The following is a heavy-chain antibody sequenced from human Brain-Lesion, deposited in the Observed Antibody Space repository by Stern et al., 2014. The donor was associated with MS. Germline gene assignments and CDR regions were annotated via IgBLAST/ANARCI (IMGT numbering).Heavy chain of an antibody. J-gene: IGHJ5*02. CDR2: IYYSGNT. CDR1: GGSVSSTSYA. Sequence: VQLVESGPGLVKPSETLSLTCTVAGGSVSSTSYAWAWIRQPPGKGLEWIGTIYYSGNTYYRPSLKSRLTISLDPYKNQVSLQLRSVTAADTAVYYCAGEEDIRYCSGGSCTGNWFDPWGQGTLVTVSS. CDR3: AGEEDIRYCSGGSCTGNWFDP. V-gene: IGHV4-39*01. D-gene: IGHD2-15*01.